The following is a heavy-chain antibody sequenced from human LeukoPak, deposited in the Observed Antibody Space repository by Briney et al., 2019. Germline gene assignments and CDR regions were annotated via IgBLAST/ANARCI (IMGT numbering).Heavy chain of an antibody. CDR2: INPNSGGT. CDR3: ARDYIAVAGTGDY. Sequence: ASVKVSCKASGYTFTGYYMHWVRQAPGQGLEWMGWINPNSGGTNYAQKFQGRVTMTRDTSISTVYMELSSLRSEDTAVYYCARDYIAVAGTGDYWGQGTLVTVSS. D-gene: IGHD6-19*01. V-gene: IGHV1-2*02. CDR1: GYTFTGYY. J-gene: IGHJ4*02.